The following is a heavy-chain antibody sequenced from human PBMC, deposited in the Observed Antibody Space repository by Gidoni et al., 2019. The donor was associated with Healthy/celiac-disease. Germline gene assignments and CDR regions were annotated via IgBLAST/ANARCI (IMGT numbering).Heavy chain of an antibody. D-gene: IGHD3-9*01. V-gene: IGHV3-53*01. J-gene: IGHJ4*02. CDR1: GFTVSRNY. CDR2: IYSGGST. CDR3: ARGGLKLRYFDWLFDY. Sequence: QPGGSLRLSCAASGFTVSRNYMRWVRQAPGKGLEWVSVIYSGGSTYYADSVKDRFTISRDNSKNTLYLQMNSLRAEDTAVYYCARGGLKLRYFDWLFDYWGQGTLVTVSS.